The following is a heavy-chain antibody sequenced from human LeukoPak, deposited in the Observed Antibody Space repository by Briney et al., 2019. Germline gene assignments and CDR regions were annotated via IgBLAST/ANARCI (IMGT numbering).Heavy chain of an antibody. Sequence: PGGSLRLSCAASGFTFSSYAMHWVRQAPGKGLEWVAVISYDGSNKYYADSVKGRFTISRDNSKNTLYLQMNSLRAEDTAVYYCATRTHSGNYIGYFDYWGQGTLVTVSS. CDR2: ISYDGSNK. V-gene: IGHV3-30*14. J-gene: IGHJ4*02. CDR1: GFTFSSYA. D-gene: IGHD1-26*01. CDR3: ATRTHSGNYIGYFDY.